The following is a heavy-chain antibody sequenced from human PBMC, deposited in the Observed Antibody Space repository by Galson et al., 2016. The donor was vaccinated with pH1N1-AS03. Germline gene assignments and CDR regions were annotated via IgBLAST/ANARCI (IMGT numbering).Heavy chain of an antibody. J-gene: IGHJ4*02. CDR2: RFYSLSP. CDR3: ARGAGLEANLNF. CDR1: GFTFSSYA. V-gene: IGHV4-59*01. D-gene: IGHD1-7*01. Sequence: LRLSCAASGFTFSSYAMSWVRQAPGKGLEWIGHRFYSLSPDYNPSLKSRVSILVDTSKNQFSLKLMSVSAADTAVYFCARGAGLEANLNFWGPGTLVTVSS.